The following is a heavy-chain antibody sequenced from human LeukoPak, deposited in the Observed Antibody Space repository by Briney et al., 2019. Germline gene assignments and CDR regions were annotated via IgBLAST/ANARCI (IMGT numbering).Heavy chain of an antibody. CDR3: ARKLYDSSRYGQTYYFDN. V-gene: IGHV1-18*01. CDR2: ISPYNGNT. D-gene: IGHD3-22*01. J-gene: IGHJ4*02. CDR1: GYTFTRYG. Sequence: ASVKVSCKASGYTFTRYGISWVRQAPGQGLEWMGWISPYNGNTDHAQKFQGRVTMTTDTFTSTAYMDLRSLRSDDTAVYYCARKLYDSSRYGQTYYFDNWGQGTLVTVSS.